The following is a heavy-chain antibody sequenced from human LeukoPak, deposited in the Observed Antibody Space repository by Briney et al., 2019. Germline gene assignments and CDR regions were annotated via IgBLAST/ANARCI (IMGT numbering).Heavy chain of an antibody. CDR1: GITFSRYW. CDR3: ARDGRPLVY. J-gene: IGHJ4*02. CDR2: IKQDGGEK. V-gene: IGHV3-7*03. Sequence: PGGSLRLSCVDSGITFSRYWMSWVRQAPGKGLEWVANIKQDGGEKYYVDSVKGRFTISRDNAKNSLYLQMNSLRVEDTAVYYCARDGRPLVYWGQGPLVTVSS.